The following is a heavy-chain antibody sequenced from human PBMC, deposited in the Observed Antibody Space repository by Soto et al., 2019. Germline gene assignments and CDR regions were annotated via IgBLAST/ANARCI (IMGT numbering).Heavy chain of an antibody. J-gene: IGHJ6*02. Sequence: GGSLRLSCAASGFTFSSYAMSWVRQAPGKGLEWVSAISGSGGSTYYADSVKGRFTISRDNSKNTLYLQMNSLRAEDTAVYYCKACSSSFYYYYGMDVWGQGTTVTVSS. CDR2: ISGSGGST. D-gene: IGHD6-6*01. V-gene: IGHV3-23*01. CDR1: GFTFSSYA. CDR3: KACSSSFYYYYGMDV.